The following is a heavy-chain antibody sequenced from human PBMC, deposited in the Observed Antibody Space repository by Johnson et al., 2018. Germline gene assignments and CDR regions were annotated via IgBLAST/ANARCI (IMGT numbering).Heavy chain of an antibody. CDR1: GFTFSSYG. J-gene: IGHJ3*02. Sequence: QVQLVESGGGVVQPGRSXRLSCAASGFTFSSYGMHWVRQAPGKGLEWVALISYDGSNKYDEDSVKGRFTISRDNSKNTLYLQMNSLRAEDTAVYYCAKDQEGAFDIWGQGTMVTVSS. CDR3: AKDQEGAFDI. CDR2: ISYDGSNK. V-gene: IGHV3-30*18.